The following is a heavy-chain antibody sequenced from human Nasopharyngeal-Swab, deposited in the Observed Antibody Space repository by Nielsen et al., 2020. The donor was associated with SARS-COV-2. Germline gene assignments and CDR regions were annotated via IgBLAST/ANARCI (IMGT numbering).Heavy chain of an antibody. CDR2: IRSKIYGGTT. Sequence: GESLKISCSASGFTFGDHAMSWVRQAPGKGLECVGFIRSKIYGGTTEYAASVKGRFTISRDDSKSFAYLQMDNLKIEDTGVYFCTRGDEGFSGYDDYWGQGTLVTVSP. CDR1: GFTFGDHA. CDR3: TRGDEGFSGYDDY. V-gene: IGHV3-49*04. J-gene: IGHJ4*02. D-gene: IGHD5-12*01.